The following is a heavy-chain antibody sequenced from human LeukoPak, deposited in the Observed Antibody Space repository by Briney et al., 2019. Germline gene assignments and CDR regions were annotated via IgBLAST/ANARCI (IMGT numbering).Heavy chain of an antibody. Sequence: GGSLRLSCAAPGFTFSDYYMSWIRQAPGKGLEWVSYISSSGSTIYYADSVKGRFTISRDNAKNSLYLQMNSLRAEDTAVYYCAGQPALFPPPPVDYGMDVWGQGTTVTVSS. D-gene: IGHD2-15*01. J-gene: IGHJ6*02. CDR3: AGQPALFPPPPVDYGMDV. V-gene: IGHV3-11*01. CDR2: ISSSGSTI. CDR1: GFTFSDYY.